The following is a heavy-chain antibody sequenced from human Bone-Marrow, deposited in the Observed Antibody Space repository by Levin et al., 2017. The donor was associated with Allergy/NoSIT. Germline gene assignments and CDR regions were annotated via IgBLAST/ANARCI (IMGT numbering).Heavy chain of an antibody. J-gene: IGHJ3*02. CDR2: ISRDGASK. CDR1: GFIFSTYT. D-gene: IGHD6-13*01. V-gene: IGHV3-30-3*01. CDR3: ARGGAEQQLNIRNDAFDI. Sequence: LPGGSLRLSCAASGFIFSTYTIHWVRQTPDRGLEWLAVISRDGASKYYAASVKARFTMSRDNSKNTLYLQMDSLRAEDTAVYYCARGGAEQQLNIRNDAFDIWGQGTLVTVSS.